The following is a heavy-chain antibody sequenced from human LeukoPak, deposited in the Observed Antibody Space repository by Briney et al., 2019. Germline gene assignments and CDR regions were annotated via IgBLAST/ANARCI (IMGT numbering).Heavy chain of an antibody. D-gene: IGHD6-13*01. CDR1: GYTFTSYG. Sequence: ASVKVSCKASGYTFTSYGISWVRQAPGQGLEWMGWISAYNGNTNYAQKLQGRVTMTTDTSTSTAYMELRSLRSDDTAVYYCARDSGIGAVDSDGDAFDIWGQGTMVTVSS. J-gene: IGHJ3*02. CDR2: ISAYNGNT. V-gene: IGHV1-18*01. CDR3: ARDSGIGAVDSDGDAFDI.